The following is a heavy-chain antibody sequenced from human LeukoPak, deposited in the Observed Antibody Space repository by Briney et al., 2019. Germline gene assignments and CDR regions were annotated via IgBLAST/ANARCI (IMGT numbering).Heavy chain of an antibody. V-gene: IGHV1-2*02. J-gene: IGHJ4*02. CDR2: INPNSDYT. Sequence: ASVKVSFKASGYTFTGYYIYWVRQAPGQGLEWMGWINPNSDYTRYAQKFQGRVTMTRDTSVSTAYMELSRLTSDDTAVYYCARQDADLDYWGQGTLVTVSS. CDR1: GYTFTGYY. CDR3: ARQDADLDY.